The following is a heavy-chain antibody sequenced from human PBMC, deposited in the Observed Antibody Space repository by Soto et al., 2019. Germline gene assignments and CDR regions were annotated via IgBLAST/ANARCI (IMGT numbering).Heavy chain of an antibody. CDR3: AKDTKNARNYYDSPIGAFDI. D-gene: IGHD3-22*01. V-gene: IGHV3-23*01. CDR2: ISGSGGST. Sequence: GFLSLSCAPSGLTFSSYAICWVRQAPGKGLEWVSAISGSGGSTYYADSVKGRFTISRDNSKNTLYLQMNSLRAEETAVYYCAKDTKNARNYYDSPIGAFDIWGQGTMVTVSS. CDR1: GLTFSSYA. J-gene: IGHJ3*02.